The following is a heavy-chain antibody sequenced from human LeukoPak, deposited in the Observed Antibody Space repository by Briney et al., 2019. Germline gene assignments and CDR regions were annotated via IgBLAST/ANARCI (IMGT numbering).Heavy chain of an antibody. Sequence: GGSLRLSCVASGFTFSGFGMYWVRQAPGKGLEWVSVISYGGSDKYYADFVKGRFIISRDNSKNTLYLQMNSLRVEDTAIYYCARVGYYDFWSGLIPHTYYMDVWGKGTTVTVSS. D-gene: IGHD3-3*01. CDR3: ARVGYYDFWSGLIPHTYYMDV. CDR1: GFTFSGFG. CDR2: ISYGGSDK. V-gene: IGHV3-30*03. J-gene: IGHJ6*03.